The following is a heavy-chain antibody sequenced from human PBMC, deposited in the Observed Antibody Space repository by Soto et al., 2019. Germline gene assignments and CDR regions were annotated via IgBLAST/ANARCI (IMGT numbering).Heavy chain of an antibody. CDR1: GLTSKSYA. CDR2: ISDSGGST. V-gene: IGHV3-23*01. CDR3: VKRDLAY. J-gene: IGHJ4*02. Sequence: EVQLLESGGGLVQPGGSLRLSCAVSGLTSKSYAMSWVRQAPGKGLEWVSTISDSGGSTSYADSVKGRLTISRDNSMNTLYLQMDSLRVEDTAVYYCVKRDLAYWGQGTLVTVSS.